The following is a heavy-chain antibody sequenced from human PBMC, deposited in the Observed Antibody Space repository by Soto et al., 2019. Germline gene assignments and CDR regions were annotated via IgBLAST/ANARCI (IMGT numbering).Heavy chain of an antibody. CDR1: GFTFSDYY. Sequence: PGGSLRLSAAPSGFTFSDYYISWIRQAPGKGLEWVSYISDSSSNTNYGDSVKGRFTTSRDNAKNLLYLQMNSLRAEDTAVYYCAKGEGYKWNYEFDPWGQGTLVTVSS. CDR2: ISDSSSNT. J-gene: IGHJ5*02. V-gene: IGHV3-11*06. CDR3: AKGEGYKWNYEFDP. D-gene: IGHD1-7*01.